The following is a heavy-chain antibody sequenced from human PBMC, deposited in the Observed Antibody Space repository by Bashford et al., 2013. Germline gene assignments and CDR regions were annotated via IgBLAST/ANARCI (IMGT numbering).Heavy chain of an antibody. V-gene: IGHV5-51*01. J-gene: IGHJ6*02. CDR3: ARRHHAMDV. Sequence: VRQMPGKCLEWMGIFDPGDSDIRYSPSFEGQVTISADKSINTVYLQWSSLKASDTAMYYCARRHHAMDVWGQGPWSPSP. CDR2: FDPGDSDI.